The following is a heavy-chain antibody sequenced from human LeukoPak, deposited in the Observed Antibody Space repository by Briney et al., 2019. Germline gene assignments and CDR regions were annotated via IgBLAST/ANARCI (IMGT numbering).Heavy chain of an antibody. CDR2: ISADAVST. CDR1: RFTFSSYT. Sequence: GGSLRLSCADSRFTFSSYTMKWVRQAPGEGLEWVSGISADAVSTYYAESVTGPLTISTENSKHTLYMHMDRLGTEHTAVYYCASMPSPEIYYFYSMNVWGKGPPVTVSS. J-gene: IGHJ6*03. CDR3: ASMPSPEIYYFYSMNV. V-gene: IGHV3-23*01. D-gene: IGHD2-2*01.